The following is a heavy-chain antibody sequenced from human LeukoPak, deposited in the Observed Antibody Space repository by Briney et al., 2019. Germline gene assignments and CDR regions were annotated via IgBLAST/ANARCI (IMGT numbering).Heavy chain of an antibody. Sequence: GGSLRLSCAASGFTFNSYGMHWVRPAPGKGLEWVAVISYDGPNKYYADSVKGRFTISRDDSKSTLYLQMNSLRPEDTAVYYGAKEKLPSGYSFLTDYWGQGTLVTVSS. J-gene: IGHJ4*02. CDR2: ISYDGPNK. V-gene: IGHV3-30*18. CDR3: AKEKLPSGYSFLTDY. CDR1: GFTFNSYG. D-gene: IGHD5-18*01.